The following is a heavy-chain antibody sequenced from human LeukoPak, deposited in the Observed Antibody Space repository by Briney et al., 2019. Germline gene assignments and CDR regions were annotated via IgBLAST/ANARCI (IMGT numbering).Heavy chain of an antibody. D-gene: IGHD3-3*01. CDR2: IYYSGST. Sequence: SETLSLTCTVSGGSISSGGYYWSWIRQHPGKGLEWIGYIYYSGSTYYNPSLKSRVTISVDTSKNQFSLKLSSVTAADTAVYYCARVREYNYYDFWSGYYIFDYWGQGTLVTVSS. CDR1: GGSISSGGYY. CDR3: ARVREYNYYDFWSGYYIFDY. V-gene: IGHV4-31*03. J-gene: IGHJ4*02.